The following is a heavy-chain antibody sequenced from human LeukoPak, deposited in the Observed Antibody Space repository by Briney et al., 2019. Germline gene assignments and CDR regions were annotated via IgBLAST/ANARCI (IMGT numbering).Heavy chain of an antibody. CDR2: IYYSGNT. J-gene: IGHJ6*03. CDR1: GGSISSYY. CDR3: ACLQTGTLYYYYYMDV. V-gene: IGHV4-59*03. D-gene: IGHD1-1*01. Sequence: SETLSLTCTVSGGSISSYYWSWIRQPPGKGLEWIGYIYYSGNTNYNPSLKSRVTISVDTSKNQFSLKLSSVTAADTAVYYCACLQTGTLYYYYYMDVWGKGTTVTVSS.